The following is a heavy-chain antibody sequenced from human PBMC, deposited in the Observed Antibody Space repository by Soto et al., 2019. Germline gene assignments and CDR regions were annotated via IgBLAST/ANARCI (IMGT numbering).Heavy chain of an antibody. CDR2: INAGNGNT. V-gene: IGHV1-3*01. D-gene: IGHD3-10*01. Sequence: QVQLVQSGAEVKKPGASVKVSCKASGYTFTSYAMHWVRQAPGQRLEWMGWINAGNGNTKYSQKFQGRVTITRDTSASPGYKEAGRLRSEGTGVEYCAREFGVSLTFWGWGQGTLVTVSS. CDR3: AREFGVSLTFWG. J-gene: IGHJ4*02. CDR1: GYTFTSYA.